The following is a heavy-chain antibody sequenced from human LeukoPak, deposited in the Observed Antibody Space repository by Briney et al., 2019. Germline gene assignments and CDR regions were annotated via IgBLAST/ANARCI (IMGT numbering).Heavy chain of an antibody. CDR3: ARVRYYYGSGSHGDDAFDI. CDR2: IYYSGST. V-gene: IGHV4-59*01. Sequence: SETLSLTCTVSGGSISSYYWSWIRQPPGKGLEWIGYIYYSGSTNYNPSLKSRATISVDTSKNQFSLKLSSVTAADTAVYYCARVRYYYGSGSHGDDAFDIWGQGTMVTVSS. J-gene: IGHJ3*02. D-gene: IGHD3-10*01. CDR1: GGSISSYY.